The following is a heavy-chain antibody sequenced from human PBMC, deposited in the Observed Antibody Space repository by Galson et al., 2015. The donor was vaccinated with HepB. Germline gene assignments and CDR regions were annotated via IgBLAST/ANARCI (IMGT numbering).Heavy chain of an antibody. Sequence: SETLSLTCTVSGGSISSYYWSWIRQPPGKGLEWIGYIYYSGSTNYNPSLKSRVTISVDTSKNQFSLKLSSVTAADTAVYYCARDAPGYYDSSGYYFWGIDAFDIWGQGTMVTVS. CDR2: IYYSGST. V-gene: IGHV4-59*01. CDR3: ARDAPGYYDSSGYYFWGIDAFDI. CDR1: GGSISSYY. J-gene: IGHJ3*02. D-gene: IGHD3-22*01.